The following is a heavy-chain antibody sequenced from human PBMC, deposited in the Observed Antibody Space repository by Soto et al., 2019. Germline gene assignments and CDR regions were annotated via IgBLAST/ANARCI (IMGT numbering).Heavy chain of an antibody. D-gene: IGHD2-8*02. CDR2: ISYDGTNK. V-gene: IGHV3-30-3*01. CDR3: ARDPKTSGGQHWAFNYFAS. J-gene: IGHJ4*02. CDR1: GFSFSISP. Sequence: QVQLVESGGGVVQPGRSLRLSCAASGFSFSISPMHWVRQAPGKGPEWVALISYDGTNKFYADSVKGRFTISRDNSKNTLYLQVDSLRPEDATVYYCARDPKTSGGQHWAFNYFASWGQGTLVTVSS.